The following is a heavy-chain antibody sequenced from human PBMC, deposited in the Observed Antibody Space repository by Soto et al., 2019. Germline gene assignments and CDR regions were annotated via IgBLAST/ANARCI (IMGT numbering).Heavy chain of an antibody. CDR1: GFSVGDNH. Sequence: GGSVRLSCAATGFSVGDNHMNWVRQTPGKGLEWVSIIYTNGNTYYTDSVKGRFTISRDNSKNTLYLQMNNLRLEDTAVYYCARGPKQLAFSRRKYIEFYFDYWGRGTLVTVSS. V-gene: IGHV3-53*01. J-gene: IGHJ4*02. CDR2: IYTNGNT. D-gene: IGHD1-1*01. CDR3: ARGPKQLAFSRRKYIEFYFDY.